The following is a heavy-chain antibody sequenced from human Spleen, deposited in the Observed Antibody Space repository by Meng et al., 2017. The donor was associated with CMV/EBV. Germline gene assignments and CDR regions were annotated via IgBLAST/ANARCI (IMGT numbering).Heavy chain of an antibody. J-gene: IGHJ3*02. Sequence: SGFTFSSDSMSWVRRAPGKGLEWVSSISSSSSYIYHADSVKGRFTISRDNAKNSLYLQMNSLRAEDTAVYYCARSYSSSWYDAFDIWGQGTMVTVSS. D-gene: IGHD6-13*01. V-gene: IGHV3-21*01. CDR2: ISSSSSYI. CDR3: ARSYSSSWYDAFDI. CDR1: GFTFSSDS.